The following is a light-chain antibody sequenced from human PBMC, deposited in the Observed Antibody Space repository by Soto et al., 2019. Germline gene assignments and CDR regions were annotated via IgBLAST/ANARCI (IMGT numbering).Light chain of an antibody. CDR1: QSVSSN. CDR2: GAS. V-gene: IGKV3-15*01. Sequence: EIVIPQAPATLSVSPGASATLSCRASQSVSSNLAWYQQKPGQAPRLLIYGASTRATGIPARFSGSGSGTDFTLTISGLETEDFAIYCCQQRSSWPPNTFGQGTRLEIK. CDR3: QQRSSWPPNT. J-gene: IGKJ5*01.